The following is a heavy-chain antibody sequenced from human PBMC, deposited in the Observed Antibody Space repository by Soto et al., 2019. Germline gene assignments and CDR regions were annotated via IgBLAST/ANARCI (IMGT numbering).Heavy chain of an antibody. Sequence: SETLSLTCTVSGDSISSSSYYWGWARQPPGKGLEWIGSVYFSGNTYYNPSLKSRVTISVDTSKNQFSLKLTSEAAADTAVYYCARHYLFCSATSCPGLAYMDVWGKGTTVTVSS. D-gene: IGHD2-15*01. CDR3: ARHYLFCSATSCPGLAYMDV. CDR2: VYFSGNT. J-gene: IGHJ6*03. CDR1: GDSISSSSYY. V-gene: IGHV4-39*01.